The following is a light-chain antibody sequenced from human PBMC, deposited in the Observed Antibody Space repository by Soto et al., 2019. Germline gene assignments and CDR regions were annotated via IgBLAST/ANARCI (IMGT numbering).Light chain of an antibody. J-gene: IGKJ2*01. Sequence: EIVLTQSPGTLSLSPGERATLSCRASQNVTSRYLAWYQQKPGQAPRLLIFGAFSRATGIPDRFSGSGSGTDFTLTISRLEPEDFAVYYCQHYGTSQTFGQGTKLE. CDR3: QHYGTSQT. CDR1: QNVTSRY. V-gene: IGKV3-20*01. CDR2: GAF.